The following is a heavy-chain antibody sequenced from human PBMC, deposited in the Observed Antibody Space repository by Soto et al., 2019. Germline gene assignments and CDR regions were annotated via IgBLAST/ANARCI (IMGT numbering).Heavy chain of an antibody. CDR2: ISGSGGST. CDR1: GFTFSSYA. J-gene: IGHJ2*01. CDR3: ARFSPDSGSYFSWYFDL. V-gene: IGHV3-23*01. Sequence: EVQLLESGGGLVQPGGSLRLSCAASGFTFSSYAMSWVRQAPGKGLEWVSAISGSGGSTYYADSAKGRFTISRNNSKKALSQHMNGLRADDTAVYSCARFSPDSGSYFSWYFDLWGRGTLVTVSS. D-gene: IGHD1-26*01.